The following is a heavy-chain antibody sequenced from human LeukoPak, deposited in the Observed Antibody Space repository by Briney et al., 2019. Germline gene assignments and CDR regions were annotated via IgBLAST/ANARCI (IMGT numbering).Heavy chain of an antibody. CDR1: GGSISSYY. CDR2: IYTSGST. CDR3: ARDRRYSLRANWFDP. Sequence: SETLSLTCTVSGGSISSYYWSWIRQPAGKGLEWNGRIYTSGSTNYNPSLKSRVTMTVDTSKNQFSLKLSSVTAADTAVYYCARDRRYSLRANWFDPWGQGTPVTVSS. V-gene: IGHV4-4*07. D-gene: IGHD2-15*01. J-gene: IGHJ5*02.